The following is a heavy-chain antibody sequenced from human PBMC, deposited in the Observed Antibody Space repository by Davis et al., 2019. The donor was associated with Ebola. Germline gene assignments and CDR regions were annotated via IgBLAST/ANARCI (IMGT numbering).Heavy chain of an antibody. Sequence: GGSLRLSCAASGFTFSDYYMSWIRQAPGKELEWLSYISSSGTTIYYADSVKGRFTISRDNAKNSLYLQMNSLRAEDTAVYYCARVNYYDSGRYHDGLDVWGQGTTVTVSS. CDR1: GFTFSDYY. D-gene: IGHD3-10*01. V-gene: IGHV3-11*04. CDR2: ISSSGTTI. CDR3: ARVNYYDSGRYHDGLDV. J-gene: IGHJ6*02.